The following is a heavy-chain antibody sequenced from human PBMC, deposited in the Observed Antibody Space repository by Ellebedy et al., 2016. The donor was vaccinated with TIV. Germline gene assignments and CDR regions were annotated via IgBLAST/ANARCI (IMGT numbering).Heavy chain of an antibody. CDR2: ISHSGST. V-gene: IGHV4-34*01. CDR3: ARLGDQKGDYWYFDL. Sequence: MPSETLSLTCAVYGGSFSPYYWSWIRQPPGKGLEWIGEISHSGSTNYNPSLKSRVTISVDTSKNQFSLKLRSVTAADTAVYYCARLGDQKGDYWYFDLWGRGTLVTVSS. CDR1: GGSFSPYY. D-gene: IGHD2-21*01. J-gene: IGHJ2*01.